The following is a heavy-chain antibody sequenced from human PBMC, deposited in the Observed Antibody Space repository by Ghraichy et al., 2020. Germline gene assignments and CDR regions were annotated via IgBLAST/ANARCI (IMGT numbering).Heavy chain of an antibody. Sequence: GGSLRLSCAASGFTVSSKFMSWVSQAPGKGLEWVSVIDSGGSGGSIYYADSVKGRFTISRDNSKNTLFLQLNSLRAEDTAVYYCARGDCTSTSCYYYYGLDVWGQGTTVTVSS. CDR1: GFTVSSKF. CDR2: IDSGGSGGSI. J-gene: IGHJ6*02. CDR3: ARGDCTSTSCYYYYGLDV. D-gene: IGHD2-2*01. V-gene: IGHV3-53*01.